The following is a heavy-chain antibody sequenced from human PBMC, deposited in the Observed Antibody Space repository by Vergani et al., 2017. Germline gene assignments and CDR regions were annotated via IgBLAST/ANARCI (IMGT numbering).Heavy chain of an antibody. Sequence: EVQLLESGGGLVQPGGSLRLSCAASGFTFSSYAMSWVRQAPGKGLEWVSAISGSGGSTYYADSVKGRFTISRDNSKNTLYLQMNSLRAEDTAVYYCAKSRGLQTYGDYFPHYYYYGMDVWGQGTTVTVSS. CDR3: AKSRGLQTYGDYFPHYYYYGMDV. V-gene: IGHV3-23*01. CDR2: ISGSGGST. CDR1: GFTFSSYA. D-gene: IGHD4-17*01. J-gene: IGHJ6*02.